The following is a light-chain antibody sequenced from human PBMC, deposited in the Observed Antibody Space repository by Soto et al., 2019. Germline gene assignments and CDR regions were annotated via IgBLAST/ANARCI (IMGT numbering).Light chain of an antibody. CDR1: SSDVGGYNH. Sequence: QSALTQPASVSGSPGQSITISCTGTSSDVGGYNHVSWYQQHPGKAPKLMIYDVSNRPSGVSNRFSGSKSGNTASLTISGLQAEDEADYYCSSYAGSYTGVFGTGTKVTVL. CDR2: DVS. CDR3: SSYAGSYTGV. V-gene: IGLV2-14*01. J-gene: IGLJ1*01.